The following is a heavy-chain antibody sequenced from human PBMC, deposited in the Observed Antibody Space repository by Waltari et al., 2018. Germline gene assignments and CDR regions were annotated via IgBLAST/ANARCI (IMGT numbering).Heavy chain of an antibody. V-gene: IGHV1-46*01. CDR2: INPCGGST. Sequence: QVQLVQSGAEVKKPGASVKVSCKASGYTFSNFYMHWVRQAPGQGLEWMGIINPCGGSTSYAQKFQGRGTMTRDTSTSTVYMELSSLRSEDTAVYYCVRSATTVVSPDYWGQGTLVTVSS. J-gene: IGHJ4*02. CDR1: GYTFSNFY. CDR3: VRSATTVVSPDY. D-gene: IGHD4-17*01.